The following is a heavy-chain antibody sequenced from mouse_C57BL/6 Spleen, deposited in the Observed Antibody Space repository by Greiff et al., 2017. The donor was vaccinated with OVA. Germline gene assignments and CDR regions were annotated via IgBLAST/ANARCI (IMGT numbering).Heavy chain of an antibody. D-gene: IGHD2-5*01. CDR2: INPYNGDT. V-gene: IGHV1-20*01. CDR1: GYSFTGYF. CDR3: ARDYYSNYIYAMDY. Sequence: EVQLQQSGPELVKPGDSVKISCKASGYSFTGYFMNWVMQSHGQSLEWIGRINPYNGDTFYNQKFKGKATLTVDKSSSTAHMELRRLTSEDSAVYYCARDYYSNYIYAMDYWGQGTSVTVSS. J-gene: IGHJ4*01.